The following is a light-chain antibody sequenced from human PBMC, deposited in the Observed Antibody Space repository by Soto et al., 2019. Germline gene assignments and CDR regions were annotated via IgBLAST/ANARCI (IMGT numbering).Light chain of an antibody. V-gene: IGKV3-15*01. CDR1: QSISDT. J-gene: IGKJ5*01. CDR3: QQYNNWPPIT. CDR2: GAS. Sequence: EKVMTQSPATLSVSPVEIATLSFMASQSISDTLAWYQQKPGQAPRLLIYGASRRATGFPARFSGSGSGTEFTLTIRSLQSEDFAVYYCQQYNNWPPITFGQGTRLEIK.